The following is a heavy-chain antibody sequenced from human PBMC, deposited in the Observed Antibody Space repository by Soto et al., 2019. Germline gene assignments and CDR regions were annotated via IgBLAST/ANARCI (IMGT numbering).Heavy chain of an antibody. CDR1: GFSFITYP. CDR2: ISGSGGDT. D-gene: IGHD4-17*01. V-gene: IGHV3-23*01. Sequence: QPWGSLRLSCAASGFSFITYPMTFCRHSPCKRLEGVSSISGSGGDTYYIDSVKGRFTISRDNSKNTVYLQMNSLRAEDTAVYYCAKILSTVTTYYYGMDVWGQGTTVTVSS. J-gene: IGHJ6*02. CDR3: AKILSTVTTYYYGMDV.